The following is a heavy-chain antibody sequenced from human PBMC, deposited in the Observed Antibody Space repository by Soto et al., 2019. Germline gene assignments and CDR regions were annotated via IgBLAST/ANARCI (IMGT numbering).Heavy chain of an antibody. Sequence: ASVKVSCKASGYTFTSYDINWVRQATGQGLEWMGWMNPNSGNTGYAQKFQGRVTMTRNTSISTAYMELSSLRSEDTAVYYCARGPITMVRGVITNFDYWGQGTLVTVSS. CDR2: MNPNSGNT. J-gene: IGHJ4*02. CDR3: ARGPITMVRGVITNFDY. CDR1: GYTFTSYD. D-gene: IGHD3-10*01. V-gene: IGHV1-8*01.